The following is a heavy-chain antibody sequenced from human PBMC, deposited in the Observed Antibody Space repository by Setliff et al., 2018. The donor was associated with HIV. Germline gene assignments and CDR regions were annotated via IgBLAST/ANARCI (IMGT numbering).Heavy chain of an antibody. V-gene: IGHV4-34*01. CDR1: GRSLSIYF. D-gene: IGHD1-1*01. CDR3: AGGFPKYNFRLFDS. Sequence: TLSLTCAVYGRSLSIYFWTWIRQSPGKGLEWIGEIDHGGSPTYNPSFKSQVSISLDTANKQFSLTLNSLTAADSALYFCAGGFPKYNFRLFDSWGQGTLVTVSS. J-gene: IGHJ5*01. CDR2: IDHGGSP.